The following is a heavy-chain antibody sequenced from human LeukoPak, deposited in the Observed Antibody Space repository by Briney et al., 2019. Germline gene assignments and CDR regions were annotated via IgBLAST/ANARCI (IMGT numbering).Heavy chain of an antibody. Sequence: PSETLSLTCAVYGGSFSGYYWSWIRQPPGKGLEWIGEINHSGSTNYNPSLKSRVTISVDTSKNQFSLKLSSVTAADTAVYYCARTLTSIAAPAPFDPWGQGTLVTVSS. D-gene: IGHD6-6*01. V-gene: IGHV4-34*01. CDR3: ARTLTSIAAPAPFDP. CDR1: GGSFSGYY. J-gene: IGHJ5*02. CDR2: INHSGST.